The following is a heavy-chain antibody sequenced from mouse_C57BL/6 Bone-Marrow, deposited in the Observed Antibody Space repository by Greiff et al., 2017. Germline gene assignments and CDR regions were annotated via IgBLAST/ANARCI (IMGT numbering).Heavy chain of an antibody. V-gene: IGHV1-53*01. CDR3: ARGRVYYGSSAWFAY. CDR2: INPSNGGT. CDR1: GYTFTSYW. Sequence: QVQLQQPGTELVKPGASVKLSCKASGYTFTSYWMHWVKQRPGQGLEWIGNINPSNGGTNYNEKFKSKATLTVDKSSSTAYMQLSSLTSEGSAVYECARGRVYYGSSAWFAYWGQGTLVTVSA. J-gene: IGHJ3*01. D-gene: IGHD1-1*01.